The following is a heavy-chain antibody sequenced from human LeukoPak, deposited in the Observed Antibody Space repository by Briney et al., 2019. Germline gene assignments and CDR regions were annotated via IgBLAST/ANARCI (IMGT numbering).Heavy chain of an antibody. V-gene: IGHV3-21*01. CDR1: GFTFSSYS. J-gene: IGHJ4*02. D-gene: IGHD3-3*01. CDR3: ARSQRSYDFWSGDSDY. CDR2: ISSSSSYI. Sequence: GGSLRLSCAASGFTFSSYSMNWVRQAPGKGLEWVSSISSSSSYIYYADSVKGRFTISRDNAKNSLYLQMNSLRAEDTAVYYCARSQRSYDFWSGDSDYWGQGTLVTVFS.